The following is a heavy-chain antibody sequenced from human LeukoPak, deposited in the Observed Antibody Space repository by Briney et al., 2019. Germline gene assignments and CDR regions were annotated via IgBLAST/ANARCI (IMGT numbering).Heavy chain of an antibody. CDR3: ARVGSVAAGTSDY. D-gene: IGHD6-13*01. CDR1: GFTFSSYS. V-gene: IGHV3-21*01. J-gene: IGHJ4*02. CDR2: ISSSSSYI. Sequence: PGGSLRLSCAASGFTFSSYSMNWVRQAPGKGLEWVSSISSSSSYIYYADSVKGRFTISRDNAKNSLYLQMNSLRAEDTAVYYCARVGSVAAGTSDYWGQGTLVTVSS.